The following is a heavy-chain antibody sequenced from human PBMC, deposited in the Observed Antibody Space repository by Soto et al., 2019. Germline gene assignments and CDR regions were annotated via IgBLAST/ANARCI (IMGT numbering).Heavy chain of an antibody. D-gene: IGHD6-19*01. J-gene: IGHJ6*02. Sequence: GESLKISCNGSGYSFTSYWIGWVRQMPGKGLEWMGIICPGDSDTRYSPSFQGQVTLSVDKSISTAYLQWSSLKASDTAMYYCARHDSSGWPEYYYYGMDVWGQGTTVTVSS. CDR1: GYSFTSYW. CDR3: ARHDSSGWPEYYYYGMDV. CDR2: ICPGDSDT. V-gene: IGHV5-51*01.